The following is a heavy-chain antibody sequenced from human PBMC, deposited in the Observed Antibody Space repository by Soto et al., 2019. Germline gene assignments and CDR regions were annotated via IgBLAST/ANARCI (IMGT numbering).Heavy chain of an antibody. Sequence: QVQLQESGPGLVKPSETLSLTCAVSGASINYYYWNWIRRPPGQGLEWIGSFSSTGSTNYNPSLKNRVTISGDPSKNQFSLTLNSVTAADTAVYYCARGGGSPYHNHEFDFWGQGTLVTVSS. V-gene: IGHV4-59*13. CDR3: ARGGGSPYHNHEFDF. CDR1: GASINYYY. CDR2: FSSTGST. J-gene: IGHJ4*02. D-gene: IGHD3-10*01.